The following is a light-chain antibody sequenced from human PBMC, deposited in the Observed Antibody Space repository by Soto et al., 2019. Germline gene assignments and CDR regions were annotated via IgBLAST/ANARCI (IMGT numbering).Light chain of an antibody. J-gene: IGKJ4*01. V-gene: IGKV1-27*01. Sequence: IQMTHSPSSLSASVGDRFTITFRTTQNIRNYLNWYQQKPGKAPKLLIYAASTLQSGVPSRFSGSGSGTEFTLTISSLQPEDVATYYCQNYNSAPLTFGGGTKVDIK. CDR1: QNIRNY. CDR3: QNYNSAPLT. CDR2: AAS.